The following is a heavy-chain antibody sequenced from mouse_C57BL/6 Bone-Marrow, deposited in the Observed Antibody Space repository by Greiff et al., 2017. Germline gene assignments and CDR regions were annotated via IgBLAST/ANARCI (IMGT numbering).Heavy chain of an antibody. CDR1: GYTFTSYW. D-gene: IGHD3-3*01. Sequence: QVQLKQPGAELVRPGSSVKLSCKASGYTFTSYWMHWVKQRPIQGLEWIGNIDPSDSETHYNQKFKDKATLTVDKSSSTAYMQRSSLTSEDSAVYYCAKDGTPYWYFDVWGTGTTFTVSS. J-gene: IGHJ1*03. CDR3: AKDGTPYWYFDV. CDR2: IDPSDSET. V-gene: IGHV1-52*01.